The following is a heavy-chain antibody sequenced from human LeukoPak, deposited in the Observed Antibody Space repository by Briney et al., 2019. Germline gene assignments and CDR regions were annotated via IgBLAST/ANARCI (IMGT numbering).Heavy chain of an antibody. CDR3: AKDQGSSYYYYYMDV. J-gene: IGHJ6*03. Sequence: GGSLRLSCAASGFTFSSYGMSWVRQAPGKGLEWVSAISGSGGSTYYADSVKGRFTISRDNSKNTLYLQMNSLRAEDTAVYYCAKDQGSSYYYYYMDVWGKGTTVTVSS. CDR2: ISGSGGST. D-gene: IGHD6-13*01. V-gene: IGHV3-23*01. CDR1: GFTFSSYG.